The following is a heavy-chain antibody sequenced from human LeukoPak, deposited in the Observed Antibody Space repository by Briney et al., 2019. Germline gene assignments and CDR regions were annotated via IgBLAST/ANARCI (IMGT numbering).Heavy chain of an antibody. CDR3: TTDGVGVEGATYDN. D-gene: IGHD1-26*01. Sequence: PGGSLRLSCAASGFTFINAWMAWVRQAPGKGLEWVGRIKAKAHGGTIEYAAPVKGRFTISRDDSKNTLYLQMNSLKTEDTAVYYCTTDGVGVEGATYDNWGQGTLVTVSS. CDR1: GFTFINAW. J-gene: IGHJ4*02. CDR2: IKAKAHGGTI. V-gene: IGHV3-15*01.